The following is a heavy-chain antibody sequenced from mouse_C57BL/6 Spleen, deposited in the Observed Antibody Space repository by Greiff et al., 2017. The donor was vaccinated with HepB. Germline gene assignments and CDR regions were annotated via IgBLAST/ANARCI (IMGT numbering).Heavy chain of an antibody. D-gene: IGHD2-4*01. V-gene: IGHV1-50*01. Sequence: QVQLQQSGAELVKPGASVKLSCKASGYTFTSYWMQWVKQRPGQGLEWIGEIDPSDSYTNYNQKFKGKATLTVDTSSSTAYMQLSSLTSEDSAVYYCARGRVYYDHFDYWGQGTTLSVSS. CDR1: GYTFTSYW. CDR2: IDPSDSYT. CDR3: ARGRVYYDHFDY. J-gene: IGHJ2*01.